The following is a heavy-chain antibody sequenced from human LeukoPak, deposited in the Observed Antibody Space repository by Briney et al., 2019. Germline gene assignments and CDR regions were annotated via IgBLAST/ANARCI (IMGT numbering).Heavy chain of an antibody. J-gene: IGHJ4*02. Sequence: GASVKVSCKASGYTFTSYYMHWVRQAPGQGLEWMGIINPSGGSTSCAQKFQGRVTMTRDTSTSTVYMELSSLRSEDTAVYYCAVSSSWYGLRSWGQGTLVTASS. CDR1: GYTFTSYY. V-gene: IGHV1-46*01. D-gene: IGHD6-13*01. CDR2: INPSGGST. CDR3: AVSSSWYGLRS.